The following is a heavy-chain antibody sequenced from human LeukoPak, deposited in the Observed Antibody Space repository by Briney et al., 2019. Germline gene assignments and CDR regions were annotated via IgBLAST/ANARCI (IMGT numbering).Heavy chain of an antibody. CDR1: GYSFTSFW. J-gene: IGHJ4*02. CDR2: IHPGDSDT. V-gene: IGHV5-51*01. D-gene: IGHD5-24*01. CDR3: ATHPGGLQSGFDN. Sequence: PGESLKISCKGSGYSFTSFWIGWVRQIPGKGLEYMGIIHPGDSDTRYSPSFQGQVTISVDRSSSTAYIQWSRLKASHTAMYYCATHPGGLQSGFDNWGQGTLVTVSS.